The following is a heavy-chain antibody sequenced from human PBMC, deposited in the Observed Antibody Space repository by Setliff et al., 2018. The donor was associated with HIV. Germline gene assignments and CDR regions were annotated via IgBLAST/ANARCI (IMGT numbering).Heavy chain of an antibody. D-gene: IGHD3-10*01. Sequence: ASVKVSCKASGYTFTSYGISWVRQAPGQGLEWMGWISAYNGNTNYAQEFQGRVTMTRNTSISTAYMELSSPRSDDTAVYYCVSRSRHMVRGYYFDYWGQGALVTVSS. CDR2: ISAYNGNT. CDR3: VSRSRHMVRGYYFDY. J-gene: IGHJ4*02. CDR1: GYTFTSYG. V-gene: IGHV1-18*01.